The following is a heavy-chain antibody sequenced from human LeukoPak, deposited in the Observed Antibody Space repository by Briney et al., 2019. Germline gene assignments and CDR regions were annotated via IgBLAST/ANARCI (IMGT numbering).Heavy chain of an antibody. CDR1: GFTFSECA. D-gene: IGHD1-26*01. J-gene: IGHJ4*02. CDR3: TRDGGSYSHLVY. V-gene: IGHV3-73*01. Sequence: GGSLRLSCGGSGFTFSECATHWVRQASGKGLEWVASINSRANNHAATYAASVRGRFTISRDDSKSTAYLQLNSLKTEDTAVYFCTRDGGSYSHLVYLGPGTLVTVSS. CDR2: INSRANNHAA.